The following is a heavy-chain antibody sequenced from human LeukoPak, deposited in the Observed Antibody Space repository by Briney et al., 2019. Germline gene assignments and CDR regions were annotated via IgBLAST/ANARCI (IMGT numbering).Heavy chain of an antibody. CDR3: ARDRSTATDY. CDR2: IYYSGST. D-gene: IGHD2-21*02. CDR1: GGSISSGDYY. J-gene: IGHJ4*02. V-gene: IGHV4-30-4*01. Sequence: SRTLSLTCTVSGGSISSGDYYWSWIRQPPGKGLEWIGYIYYSGSTYYNPSLKSLVTIAVDTSNNQFSLKLSSVTAADTAVYYCARDRSTATDYWGQGTLVTVSP.